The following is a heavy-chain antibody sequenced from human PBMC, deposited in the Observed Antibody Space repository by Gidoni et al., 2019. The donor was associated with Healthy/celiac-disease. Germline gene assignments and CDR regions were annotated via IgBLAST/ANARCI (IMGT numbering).Heavy chain of an antibody. D-gene: IGHD2-21*02. V-gene: IGHV4-59*01. Sequence: QVQLQESGPGLVKPSETLSLTCTVPVGSISSYYWSWIRQPPGKGLEWIGYIHYSGRTNYNPSRKSRVTISVDTSKNQFSLKLSSVTAADTAGYYCARGEYCGGDCSSGLLDYWGQGTLVTVSS. CDR3: ARGEYCGGDCSSGLLDY. CDR2: IHYSGRT. J-gene: IGHJ4*02. CDR1: VGSISSYY.